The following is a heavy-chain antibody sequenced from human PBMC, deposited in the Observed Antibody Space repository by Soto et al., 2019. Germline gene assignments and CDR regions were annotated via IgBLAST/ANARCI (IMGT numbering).Heavy chain of an antibody. V-gene: IGHV3-7*05. D-gene: IGHD4-4*01. CDR1: GFTFSSYW. Sequence: GGSLRLSCAASGFTFSSYWMSWVRQAPGKGLEWVANIKQDGSEKYYVDSVKGRFTISRDNAKNSLYLQMNSLRAEDTAVYYCAREGDSNYEEYYYGMDVWGQGTTVTVSS. CDR2: IKQDGSEK. CDR3: AREGDSNYEEYYYGMDV. J-gene: IGHJ6*02.